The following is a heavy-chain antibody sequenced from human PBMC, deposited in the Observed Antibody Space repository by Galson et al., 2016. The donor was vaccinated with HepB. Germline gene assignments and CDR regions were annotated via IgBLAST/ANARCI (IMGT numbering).Heavy chain of an antibody. CDR2: ISTNGINE. D-gene: IGHD3-9*01. CDR3: AKDQGVLRHFDWLTDDAFDM. J-gene: IGHJ3*02. V-gene: IGHV3-30*18. CDR1: GFTFSKYA. Sequence: SLRLSCAASGFTFSKYALHWVRQAPGKGLEWVAVISTNGINEKYEDSVKCRFTVSRDNSKNTVDLQMNSLRPEDTAVYYCAKDQGVLRHFDWLTDDAFDMWGQGTMVTVSS.